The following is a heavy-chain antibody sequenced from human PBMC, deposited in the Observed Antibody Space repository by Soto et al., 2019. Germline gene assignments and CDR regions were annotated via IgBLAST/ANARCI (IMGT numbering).Heavy chain of an antibody. CDR1: GFTFSSYG. V-gene: IGHV3-33*01. J-gene: IGHJ3*02. CDR2: IWYDGSNK. D-gene: IGHD4-17*01. CDR3: ARETTPRLVDAFDI. Sequence: PGGSLRLSCAASGFTFSSYGMHWVRQAPGKGLEWVAVIWYDGSNKYYADSVKGRFTISRDNSKNTLYLQMNSLRAEDTAVYYCARETTPRLVDAFDIWGQGTMVTVSS.